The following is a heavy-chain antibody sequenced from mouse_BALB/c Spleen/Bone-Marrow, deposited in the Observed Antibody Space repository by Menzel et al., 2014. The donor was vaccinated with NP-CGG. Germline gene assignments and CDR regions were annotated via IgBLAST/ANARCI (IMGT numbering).Heavy chain of an antibody. Sequence: EVKVVESGGGLVQPGGSLRLSCATSGFTFTDYYMNWVRQPPGKALEWLAFIRNKAYGYTTEYSASVKGRFTISRDNSQNILYLQMNTLRAEDCATYYCARDMGGLLFDSWGQGTTLSVSS. CDR3: ARDMGGLLFDS. CDR1: GFTFTDYY. V-gene: IGHV7-3*02. J-gene: IGHJ2*01. D-gene: IGHD1-1*01. CDR2: IRNKAYGYTT.